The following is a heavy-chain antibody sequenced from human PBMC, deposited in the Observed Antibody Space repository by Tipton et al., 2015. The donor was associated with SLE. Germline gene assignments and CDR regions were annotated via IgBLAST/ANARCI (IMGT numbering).Heavy chain of an antibody. CDR1: GGSISSGGYY. J-gene: IGHJ4*02. D-gene: IGHD3-10*01. CDR2: IHYSGTT. V-gene: IGHV4-31*03. CDR3: ASSSFRGLFIYDN. Sequence: TLSLTCTVSGGSISSGGYYWSWVRQRPGTGLEWIGYIHYSGTTYYNPSLESRVTISIDTSTNQFSLKLSSMTAADTALYFCASSSFRGLFIYDNWGQGTLVTVSS.